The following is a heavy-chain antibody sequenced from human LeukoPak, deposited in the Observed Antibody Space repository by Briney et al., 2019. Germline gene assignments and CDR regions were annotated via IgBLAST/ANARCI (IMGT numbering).Heavy chain of an antibody. CDR2: IWYDGSNK. CDR1: GFTFSSYG. V-gene: IGHV3-33*01. J-gene: IGHJ6*03. D-gene: IGHD6-13*01. CDR3: ARAQREMSSYYYYYMDV. Sequence: GRSLRLSCAASGFTFSSYGTHWVRQAPGKGLEWVTVIWYDGSNKYYADSVKGRFTISRDNSKNTLYLQMNSLRAEDTAVYYCARAQREMSSYYYYYMDVWGKGTTVTVSS.